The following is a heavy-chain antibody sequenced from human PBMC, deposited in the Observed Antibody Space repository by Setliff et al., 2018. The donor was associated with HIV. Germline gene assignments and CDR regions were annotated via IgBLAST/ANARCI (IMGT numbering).Heavy chain of an antibody. CDR2: INPSDGTT. CDR1: GYTFTSYH. D-gene: IGHD6-13*01. Sequence: ASVKVSCKASGYTFTSYHMHWVRQAPGQGLEYMGIINPSDGTTDYTQKFQDRVTMTSDTSTSTVYMELRSLRSEDTAIYYCVKEYHTTATDTRVANYFDYWGQGTLVTVSS. J-gene: IGHJ4*02. CDR3: VKEYHTTATDTRVANYFDY. V-gene: IGHV1-46*01.